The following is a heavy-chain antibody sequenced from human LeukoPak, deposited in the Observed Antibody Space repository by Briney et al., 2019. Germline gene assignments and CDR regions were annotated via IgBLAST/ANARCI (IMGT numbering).Heavy chain of an antibody. J-gene: IGHJ4*02. CDR1: GYTLTELS. CDR2: FDPDDGET. CDR3: ATGLAAPLVDY. Sequence: ASVKVSCKVSGYTLTELSMHWVRQGPGKGREWVGGFDPDDGETIYAQKVQGTVTMTTDTTTDTAYMERSSLRSEDTDVYYCATGLAAPLVDYWGQGTLVTVSS. D-gene: IGHD6-19*01. V-gene: IGHV1-24*01.